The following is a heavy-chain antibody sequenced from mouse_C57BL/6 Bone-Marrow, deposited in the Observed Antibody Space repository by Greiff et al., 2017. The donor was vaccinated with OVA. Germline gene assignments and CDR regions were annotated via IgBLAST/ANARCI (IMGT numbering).Heavy chain of an antibody. D-gene: IGHD1-1*01. CDR1: GYTFTNYW. CDR3: AYGSLYAMDY. V-gene: IGHV1-63*01. J-gene: IGHJ4*01. Sequence: QVQLKEPGAELVRPGTSVKMSCKASGYTFTNYWIGWAKQRPGHGLEWIGDIYPGGGYTNYNEKFKGKATLTADKSSSTAYMQFSSLTSEDSAIYYGAYGSLYAMDYWGQGTSVTVSS. CDR2: IYPGGGYT.